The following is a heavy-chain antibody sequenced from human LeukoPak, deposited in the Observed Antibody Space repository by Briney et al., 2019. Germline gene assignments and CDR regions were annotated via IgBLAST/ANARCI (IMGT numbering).Heavy chain of an antibody. CDR3: TRVIVEVPGVSDYCDS. J-gene: IGHJ4*02. V-gene: IGHV3-7*05. Sequence: PGGSLRLSCAASGFTLSSHWMYWVRQAPGKGLEWVANIKQDGSETYYVDSVKGRFTISRDNAKNSLYLQMNSLRAEVTAVYYCTRVIVEVPGVSDYCDSWGQGTLVTVSS. CDR1: GFTLSSHW. CDR2: IKQDGSET. D-gene: IGHD2-2*01.